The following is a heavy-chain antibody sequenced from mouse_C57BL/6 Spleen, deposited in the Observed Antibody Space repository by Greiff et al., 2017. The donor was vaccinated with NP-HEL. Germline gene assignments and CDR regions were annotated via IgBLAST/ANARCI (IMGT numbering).Heavy chain of an antibody. Sequence: VKLMESGPGLVAPSQSLSITCTVSGFSLTSYAISWVRQPPGKGLEWLGVIWTGGGTNYNSALKSRLSISKDNSKSQVFLKMNSLQTDDTARYYCAREGSYDDGDYFDYWGQGTTLTVSS. CDR2: IWTGGGT. CDR3: AREGSYDDGDYFDY. V-gene: IGHV2-9-1*01. J-gene: IGHJ2*01. D-gene: IGHD2-12*01. CDR1: GFSLTSYA.